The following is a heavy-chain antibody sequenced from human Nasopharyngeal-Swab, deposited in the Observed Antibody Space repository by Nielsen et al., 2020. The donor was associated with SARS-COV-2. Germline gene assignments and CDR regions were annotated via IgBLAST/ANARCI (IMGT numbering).Heavy chain of an antibody. D-gene: IGHD4-17*01. CDR3: VRDESGDYLGLPFDS. Sequence: SETLSLTCTVSGGSISSSSYYWGWIRQPPGKGLEWIGTVFYTGTYYNPSLQSRVTISVDTSKNQFSLKLTSVTAADTAVYYCVRDESGDYLGLPFDSWGPGTLVTVSS. J-gene: IGHJ4*02. V-gene: IGHV4-39*07. CDR2: VFYTGT. CDR1: GGSISSSSYY.